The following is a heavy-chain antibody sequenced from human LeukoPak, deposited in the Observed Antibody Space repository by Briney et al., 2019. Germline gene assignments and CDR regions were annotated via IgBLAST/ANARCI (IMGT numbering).Heavy chain of an antibody. CDR3: AKDAYYDSSGYYYAVKDY. J-gene: IGHJ4*02. D-gene: IGHD3-22*01. V-gene: IGHV3-30*02. CDR1: GFTFSSYG. CDR2: IRYDGSNK. Sequence: GGSLRLSCAASGFTFSSYGMHWVRQAPGKGLEWVAFIRYDGSNKYYADSVKGRFTISRDNSKNTLYLQMNSLRAEDTAVYYCAKDAYYDSSGYYYAVKDYWGQGTLVTVSS.